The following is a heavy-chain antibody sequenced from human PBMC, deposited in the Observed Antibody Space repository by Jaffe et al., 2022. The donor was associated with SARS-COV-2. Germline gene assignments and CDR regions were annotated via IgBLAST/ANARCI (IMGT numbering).Heavy chain of an antibody. CDR2: ISWNSGSI. J-gene: IGHJ2*01. V-gene: IGHV3-9*01. D-gene: IGHD6-19*01. Sequence: EVQLVESGGGLVQPGRSLRLSCAASGFTFDDYAMHWVRQAPGKGLEWVSGISWNSGSIGYADSVKGRFTISRDNAKNSLYLQMNSLRAEDTALYYCAKDGGIAVAESPWYFDLWGRGTLVTVSS. CDR1: GFTFDDYA. CDR3: AKDGGIAVAESPWYFDL.